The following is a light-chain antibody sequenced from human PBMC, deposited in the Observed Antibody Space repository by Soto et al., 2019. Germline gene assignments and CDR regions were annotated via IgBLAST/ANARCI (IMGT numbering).Light chain of an antibody. CDR3: TSYAGDTSLGV. V-gene: IGLV2-8*01. J-gene: IGLJ3*02. Sequence: QSALTQPPSASGSPGQSVTISCTGTSSDVGGYNYFSWYQQHPGKAPKLMIYEVSKRPSGVPDRFSGSKSGNTASLTVSGLQAEDEADYYCTSYAGDTSLGVLGGGTKLTVL. CDR2: EVS. CDR1: SSDVGGYNY.